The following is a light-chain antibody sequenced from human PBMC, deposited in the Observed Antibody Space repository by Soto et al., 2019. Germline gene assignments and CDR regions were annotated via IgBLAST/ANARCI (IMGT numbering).Light chain of an antibody. CDR2: AAS. CDR1: QGISSW. J-gene: IGKJ1*01. CDR3: QHYNSYSEA. Sequence: DIQMTQSPSSLSAALGDRVTITFRASQGISSWLAWYQQKPEKAPKSLIYAASSLQSGVPSRFSGSGSGTEFTLTISSLQPDDFATYYCQHYNSYSEAFGQGTKVDI. V-gene: IGKV1D-16*01.